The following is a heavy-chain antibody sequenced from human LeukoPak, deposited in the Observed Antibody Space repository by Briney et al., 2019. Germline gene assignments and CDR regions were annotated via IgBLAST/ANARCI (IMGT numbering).Heavy chain of an antibody. CDR3: ARDRGSSWENWFDP. CDR2: ISAYNGNT. D-gene: IGHD6-13*01. J-gene: IGHJ5*02. CDR1: GYTFTSYG. V-gene: IGHV1-18*01. Sequence: ASVKVSCKASGYTFTSYGISWVRQAPGQGLQWMGWISAYNGNTNYAQKLQGRVTMTTDTSTSTPYMELRSLRSDDTAVYYCARDRGSSWENWFDPWGQGTLVTVSS.